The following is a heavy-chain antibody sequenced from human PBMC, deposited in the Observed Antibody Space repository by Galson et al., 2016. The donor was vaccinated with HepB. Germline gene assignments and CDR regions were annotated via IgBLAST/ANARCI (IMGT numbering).Heavy chain of an antibody. J-gene: IGHJ3*01. D-gene: IGHD2-21*01. CDR2: IYESGNT. V-gene: IGHV4-30-4*01. Sequence: LSLTCSVSGGPITNGDYYWSWIRQPPGKGLEWIGYIYESGNTYYSPSLMSRIAISGDMSKIRFPLKLTYVTAADTAVYYWARGPPGGCGRGACYLGAFDLWGQGTMVTVSS. CDR1: GGPITNGDYY. CDR3: ARGPPGGCGRGACYLGAFDL.